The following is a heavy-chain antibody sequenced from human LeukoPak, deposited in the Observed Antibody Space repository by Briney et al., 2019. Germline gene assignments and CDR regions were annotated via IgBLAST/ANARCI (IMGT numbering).Heavy chain of an antibody. CDR1: GFTFSSFG. CDR3: ARGDCRGSSCNTSPLHSDY. Sequence: GGSLRLSCAASGFTFSSFGMHWVRQAPGKGLEWVSVISYDGTNKYYADAVKGRFTSSRDNSKNTQYLQMNSLRAEDTAVYYCARGDCRGSSCNTSPLHSDYWGQGTLVTVSS. D-gene: IGHD2-2*02. V-gene: IGHV3-30*03. CDR2: ISYDGTNK. J-gene: IGHJ4*02.